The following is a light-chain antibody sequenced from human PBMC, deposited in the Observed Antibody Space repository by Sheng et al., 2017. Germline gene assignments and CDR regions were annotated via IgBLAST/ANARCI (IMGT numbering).Light chain of an antibody. V-gene: IGLV3-1*01. CDR2: QDT. CDR1: KLGEET. J-gene: IGLJ1*01. CDR3: QAWDKSTAV. Sequence: SYEMTQPPSVSVSPGRTASITCSGEKLGEETCFLVSTEARPVTCAGHHQDTKRPSGIPERFSGSNSGNTATLTISGTQTMDEADYYCQAWDKSTAVFGTGTKVTVL.